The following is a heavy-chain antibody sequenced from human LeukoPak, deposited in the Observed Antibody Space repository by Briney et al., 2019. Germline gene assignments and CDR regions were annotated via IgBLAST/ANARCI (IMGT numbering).Heavy chain of an antibody. D-gene: IGHD3-22*01. CDR3: ARSCDYDSSGPWAFDI. V-gene: IGHV1-2*04. CDR1: GYTFTGYY. CDR2: INPNSGGT. Sequence: ASVKVSCKASGYTFTGYYMHWVRQAPGQGLEWMGWINPNSGGTNYAQKFQGWVTMTRDTSISTAYMELSRLRSDDTAVYYCARSCDYDSSGPWAFDIWGQGTIVTVSS. J-gene: IGHJ3*02.